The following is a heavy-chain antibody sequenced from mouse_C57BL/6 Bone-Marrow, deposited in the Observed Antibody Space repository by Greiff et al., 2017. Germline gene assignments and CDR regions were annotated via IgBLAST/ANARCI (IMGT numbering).Heavy chain of an antibody. CDR1: GFTFSDFY. CDR2: SRNKANDYTT. D-gene: IGHD3-3*01. V-gene: IGHV7-1*01. Sequence: EVKVVESGGGLVQSGRSLRLSCATSGFTFSDFYMEWVRQAPGKGLEWIAASRNKANDYTTEYSASVKGRFIVSRDTSQSILYLQMNALRAEDTAIYYCARDALEGDEVYAMDYWGQGTSVTVSS. J-gene: IGHJ4*01. CDR3: ARDALEGDEVYAMDY.